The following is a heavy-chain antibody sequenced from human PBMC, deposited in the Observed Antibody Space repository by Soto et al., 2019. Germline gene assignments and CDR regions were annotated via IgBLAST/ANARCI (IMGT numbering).Heavy chain of an antibody. J-gene: IGHJ5*02. CDR2: IHDSGST. V-gene: IGHV4-59*01. CDR1: GGSISTYY. Sequence: SETLSLTCTVSGGSISTYYWSWVRQPPGKGLEWIGYIHDSGSTYYNPSLKSRVTMSLDTSRNQFFLQLNSVTAADTAVYYCARESSGSGKNNWFDPWGQGMLVT. D-gene: IGHD3-10*01. CDR3: ARESSGSGKNNWFDP.